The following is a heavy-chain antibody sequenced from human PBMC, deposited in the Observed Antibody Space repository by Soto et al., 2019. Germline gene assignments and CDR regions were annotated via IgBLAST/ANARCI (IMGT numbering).Heavy chain of an antibody. D-gene: IGHD3-10*02. CDR1: SASVSTGVYD. Sequence: SYTMSLRCAVSSASVSTGVYDWTWIRQHPGKGLEWIGYIDNSGSTYYNPSLTGRVDISVDTSKNQFSLNLQSLTAADTAFYYCAGAVSDFDVRRYRTSYFDQWGQGILVTVSS. CDR3: AGAVSDFDVRRYRTSYFDQ. CDR2: IDNSGST. J-gene: IGHJ4*02. V-gene: IGHV4-31*11.